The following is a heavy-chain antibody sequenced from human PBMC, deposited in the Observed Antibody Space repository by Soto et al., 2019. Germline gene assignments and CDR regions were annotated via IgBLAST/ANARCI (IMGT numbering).Heavy chain of an antibody. CDR1: GFTVSSNY. CDR2: IYSGGST. V-gene: IGHV3-66*01. CDR3: ARDSSSWNYYYYGMDV. J-gene: IGHJ6*02. D-gene: IGHD6-13*01. Sequence: EVQLVESEGGLVQPGGSLRLSCAASGFTVSSNYMSWVRQAPGKGLEWVSVIYSGGSTYYADSVKGRFTISRDNSKNTLYLQMNSLRAEDTAVYYCARDSSSWNYYYYGMDVWGQGTTVTVSS.